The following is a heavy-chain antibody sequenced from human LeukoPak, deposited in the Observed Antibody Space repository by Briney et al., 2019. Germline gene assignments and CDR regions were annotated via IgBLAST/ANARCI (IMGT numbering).Heavy chain of an antibody. CDR2: IYHSGST. V-gene: IGHV4-30-2*01. CDR1: GGPISSGGYS. CDR3: AREYRPLACLDY. D-gene: IGHD1-14*01. Sequence: SETLSLTCAVSGGPISSGGYSWSWIRQPPGKGLEWIGYIYHSGSTYYNPSLKSRVTISVDRSKNQFSLKLSSVTAADTAVYYCAREYRPLACLDYWGQGTLVTVSS. J-gene: IGHJ4*02.